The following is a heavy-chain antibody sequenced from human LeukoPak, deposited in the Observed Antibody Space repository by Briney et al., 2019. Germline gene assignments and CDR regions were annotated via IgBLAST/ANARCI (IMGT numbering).Heavy chain of an antibody. CDR2: ISSSISCI. CDR1: GFTFSTYN. Sequence: GGSLRLSCAASGFTFSTYNMNWVRQAPGKGLEWVSSISSSISCIYYADSVKGRFTISRDNANNSLYLQMNSLRAEDTAVYYCASAPTGTYYFDYWGQGTLVTASS. J-gene: IGHJ4*02. CDR3: ASAPTGTYYFDY. D-gene: IGHD4-17*01. V-gene: IGHV3-21*01.